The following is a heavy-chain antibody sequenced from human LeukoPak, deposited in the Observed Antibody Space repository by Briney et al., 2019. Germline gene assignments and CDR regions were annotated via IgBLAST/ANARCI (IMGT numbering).Heavy chain of an antibody. CDR1: AYSFTSYD. J-gene: IGHJ4*02. V-gene: IGHV1-8*01. CDR2: MNPNRGNT. D-gene: IGHD3-10*01. Sequence: ASVKVSCKAAAYSFTSYDINWLRQAPGQGLEWMGWMNPNRGNTGYVQKFEGRVTMTRNTSITTAYLELSSLRSEDTAVYYCARNLFGSGSYYQASFDYWGQGTRVTVSS. CDR3: ARNLFGSGSYYQASFDY.